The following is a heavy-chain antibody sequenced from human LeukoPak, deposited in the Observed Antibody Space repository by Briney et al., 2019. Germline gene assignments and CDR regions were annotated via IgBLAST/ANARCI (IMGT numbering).Heavy chain of an antibody. CDR2: IRFNGSTK. Sequence: GGSLRLSCAASGFAFSSHGMHWVRQAPGKGLEWVTFIRFNGSTKYYIDSVKGRFTISRDNPRNTLYLQMNSLRAEDTALYYCAKDFAYYYYYGMDVWGQGTTVTVSS. CDR1: GFAFSSHG. V-gene: IGHV3-30*02. J-gene: IGHJ6*02. CDR3: AKDFAYYYYYGMDV.